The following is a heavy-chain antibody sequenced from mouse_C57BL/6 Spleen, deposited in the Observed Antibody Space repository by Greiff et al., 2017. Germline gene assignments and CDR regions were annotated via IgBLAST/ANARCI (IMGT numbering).Heavy chain of an antibody. CDR1: GYTFTDYY. V-gene: IGHV1-19*01. D-gene: IGHD3-3*01. CDR2: INPYNGGT. J-gene: IGHJ2*01. Sequence: VQLQQSGPVLVKPGASVKMSCKASGYTFTDYYMNWVKQSHGKSLEWIGVINPYNGGTSYNQKFKGKATLTVDKSSSTSDMELNSLTSEDSAVYYCARGTRGFGYWGQGTTLTVSS. CDR3: ARGTRGFGY.